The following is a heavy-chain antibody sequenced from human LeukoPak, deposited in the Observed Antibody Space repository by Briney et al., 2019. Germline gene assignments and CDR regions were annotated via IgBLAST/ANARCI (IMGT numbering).Heavy chain of an antibody. CDR3: TRDLREHGVFDI. CDR1: GFTVRTNY. J-gene: IGHJ3*02. CDR2: IYSDGAT. D-gene: IGHD1/OR15-1a*01. V-gene: IGHV3-53*01. Sequence: PGGTLRLSCAASGFTVRTNYMTWVRQAPGKGLEWVSEIYSDGATYYAASVKGRFSISRDNCKNTVYLEMNSLRGEDTAIYYCTRDLREHGVFDIWGQGTMVTVSS.